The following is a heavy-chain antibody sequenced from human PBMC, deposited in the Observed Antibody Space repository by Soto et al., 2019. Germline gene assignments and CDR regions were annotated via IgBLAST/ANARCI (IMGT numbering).Heavy chain of an antibody. CDR2: IKSKTDAGKT. D-gene: IGHD3-22*01. Sequence: GGSLRLSCAASGFTFSNAWMNWVRQAPGKGLEWVGRIKSKTDAGKTDYAAPVKGRFTISRDDSKNTLYLQMNSLTTEDTAVYYCTTVPTVYSYDNSGYSFWGQGTLVTVSS. CDR1: GFTFSNAW. J-gene: IGHJ4*02. CDR3: TTVPTVYSYDNSGYSF. V-gene: IGHV3-15*07.